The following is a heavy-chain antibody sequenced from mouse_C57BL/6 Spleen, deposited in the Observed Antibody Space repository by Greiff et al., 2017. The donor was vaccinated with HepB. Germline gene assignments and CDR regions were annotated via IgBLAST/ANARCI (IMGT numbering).Heavy chain of an antibody. V-gene: IGHV5-6*01. CDR2: ISSGGSYT. CDR1: GFTFSSYG. CDR3: ARQPYYYAMDY. J-gene: IGHJ4*01. Sequence: EVKVVESGGDLVKPGGSLKLSCAASGFTFSSYGMSWVRQTPDKRLEWVATISSGGSYTYYPDSVKGRFTISRDNAKNTLYLQMSSLKSEDTAMYYCARQPYYYAMDYWGQGTSVTVSS.